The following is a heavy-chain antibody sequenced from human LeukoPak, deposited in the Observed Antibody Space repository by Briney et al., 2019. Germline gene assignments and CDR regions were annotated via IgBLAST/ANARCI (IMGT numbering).Heavy chain of an antibody. CDR2: IKQDGSEK. J-gene: IGHJ6*02. CDR1: GFTFSSYW. CDR3: ARAEYDRSGSIYYYYGMDI. V-gene: IGHV3-7*01. Sequence: PGGSLRLSCAASGFTFSSYWMNWVRQAPGKGLEWVANIKQDGSEKYYVDSVKGRFTISRGNSKNTLYLQMNSLRREDSAEYYCARAEYDRSGSIYYYYGMDIWGQGTTVTVSS. D-gene: IGHD3-22*01.